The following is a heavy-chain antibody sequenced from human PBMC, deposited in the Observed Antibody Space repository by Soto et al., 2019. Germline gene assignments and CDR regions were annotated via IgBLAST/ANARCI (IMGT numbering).Heavy chain of an antibody. CDR3: SRDPKMTTVTTTGTGAKNY. J-gene: IGHJ4*02. CDR1: GFTFSSYW. D-gene: IGHD4-17*01. V-gene: IGHV3-7*01. CDR2: IKQDGSEK. Sequence: GSLRLSCAASGFTFSSYWMSWVRQAPGKGLEWVANIKQDGSEKYYVDSVKGRFTISRDNAKNSLYLQMNSLRAEDTAVYYCSRDPKMTTVTTTGTGAKNYWGQGTLVTVSS.